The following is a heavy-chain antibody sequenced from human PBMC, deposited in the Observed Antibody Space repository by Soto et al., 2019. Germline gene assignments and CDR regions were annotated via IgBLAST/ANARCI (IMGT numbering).Heavy chain of an antibody. J-gene: IGHJ4*02. V-gene: IGHV4-34*01. CDR2: IDHTGST. D-gene: IGHD2-15*01. CDR1: GGSFSGYY. Sequence: QVQLQQLGAGLLKPSETLSLTCAVYGGSFSGYYWSWIRQPPGKGLEWIGEIDHTGSTNYNPSLKSRDTISVDTSKNQFSLKLSSVTAADTAGYYCARDYGGTALDYWGQGTLVTVS. CDR3: ARDYGGTALDY.